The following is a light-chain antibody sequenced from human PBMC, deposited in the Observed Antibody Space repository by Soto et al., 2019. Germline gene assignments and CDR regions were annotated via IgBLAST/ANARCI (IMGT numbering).Light chain of an antibody. V-gene: IGLV2-8*01. CDR1: SSDVGGYNY. Sequence: QSVLTQPPSASGSPGQSVTISCTGTSSDVGGYNYVSWYQQHPGKAPKIMIYEVSKRPSGVPDRFSGSKSGNTASLTVSGLQAEDEAEYYCSSYAGTYYVFGTGTKVTVL. CDR2: EVS. J-gene: IGLJ1*01. CDR3: SSYAGTYYV.